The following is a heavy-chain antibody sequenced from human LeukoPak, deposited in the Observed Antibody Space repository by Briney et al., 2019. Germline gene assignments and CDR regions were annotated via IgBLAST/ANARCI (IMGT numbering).Heavy chain of an antibody. CDR2: MNPNSGNT. CDR3: ARGYYYNDSSGYYYVFDY. CDR1: GYTFTSYD. Sequence: ASVKVSCKASGYTFTSYDINWVRQATGQGLEWMGWMNPNSGNTGYAQKFQGRVTMTRNTSISTAYMELSSLRSEDTAVYYCARGYYYNDSSGYYYVFDYWGQGTLVTVSS. D-gene: IGHD3-22*01. J-gene: IGHJ4*02. V-gene: IGHV1-8*01.